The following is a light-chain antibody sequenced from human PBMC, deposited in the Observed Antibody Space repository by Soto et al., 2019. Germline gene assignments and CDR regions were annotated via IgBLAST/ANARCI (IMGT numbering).Light chain of an antibody. CDR1: SSDIGGYNY. Sequence: QSALTQPASVSGSPGQSITISCTGTSSDIGGYNYVSWYQQYPGKAPKLMIFGVSDRPSGVSNRSSGSKSGTTASLTISGLQAEDEADYYCSSYKASSTVVVFGGGTKLTVL. J-gene: IGLJ2*01. CDR3: SSYKASSTVVV. V-gene: IGLV2-14*01. CDR2: GVS.